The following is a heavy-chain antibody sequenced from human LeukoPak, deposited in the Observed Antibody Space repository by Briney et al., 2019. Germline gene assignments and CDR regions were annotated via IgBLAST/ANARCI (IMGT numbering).Heavy chain of an antibody. D-gene: IGHD2-15*01. V-gene: IGHV4-39*01. J-gene: IGHJ5*02. Sequence: SETLSLTCTVSGVSISSSSYYWGWIRQPPGKGLEWIGSIYYSGSTYYNPSLKSRVTISVDTSKNQFSLKLSSVTAADTAVYYCARHRIGNWFDPWGQGTLVTVSS. CDR1: GVSISSSSYY. CDR2: IYYSGST. CDR3: ARHRIGNWFDP.